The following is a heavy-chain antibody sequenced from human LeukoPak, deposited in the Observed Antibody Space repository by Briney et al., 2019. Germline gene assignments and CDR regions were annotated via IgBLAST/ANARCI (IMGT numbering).Heavy chain of an antibody. CDR2: ITSSRSTV. V-gene: IGHV3-48*02. D-gene: IGHD4-17*01. Sequence: GGSLRLSCAASGFTFSSYSMNWVRLAPGKGLEWVSYITSSRSTVYYADSETGRFTISRDNAKNSLYLQMNSLRDEDTAVYYCARHHDYAFDYWGQGTLVTVSS. J-gene: IGHJ4*02. CDR3: ARHHDYAFDY. CDR1: GFTFSSYS.